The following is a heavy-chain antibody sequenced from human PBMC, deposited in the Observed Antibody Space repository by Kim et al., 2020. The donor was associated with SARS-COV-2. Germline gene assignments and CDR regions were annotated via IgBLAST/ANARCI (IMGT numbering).Heavy chain of an antibody. CDR3: VRHGDQATKWIDS. Sequence: ETLSLTCNVSGGSITNYYWSWIRQPPGKGLEWIGYIYYRGNTDYNPSLKSRVTISVDTPNNQFSLKLNSVTAADTALYYCVRHGDQATKWIDSWGQGTLVTVSS. J-gene: IGHJ4*02. CDR2: IYYRGNT. CDR1: GGSITNYY. D-gene: IGHD7-27*01. V-gene: IGHV4-59*08.